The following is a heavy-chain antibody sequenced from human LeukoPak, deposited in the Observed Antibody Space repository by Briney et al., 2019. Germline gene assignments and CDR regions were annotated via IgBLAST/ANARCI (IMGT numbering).Heavy chain of an antibody. CDR3: AKDIRVWGSYRYPCLDY. V-gene: IGHV3-30*18. J-gene: IGHJ4*02. D-gene: IGHD3-16*02. Sequence: GGSLRLSCAASGFSFTSYGMHWVRQAPGKGLEWVAVISYDGDNKYYADSVNGRFTISRDNSKNTLSLQMDSLRAEDTAVYYCAKDIRVWGSYRYPCLDYWGQGTLVTVSA. CDR2: ISYDGDNK. CDR1: GFSFTSYG.